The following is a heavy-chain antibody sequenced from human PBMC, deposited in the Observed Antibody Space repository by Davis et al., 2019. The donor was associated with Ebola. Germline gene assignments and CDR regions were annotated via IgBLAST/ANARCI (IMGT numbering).Heavy chain of an antibody. J-gene: IGHJ4*02. CDR1: GDSVSRNSAA. D-gene: IGHD2-8*02. Sequence: SQTLSLTCDISGDSVSRNSAAWNWIRQSPSRGLEWLGRTYYRSKWYSDYAVSVQSRITINVDTSKNQFSLHLNSVTPEDTAVYYCARHQNVWYSFDHWGQGALVTVSS. V-gene: IGHV6-1*01. CDR3: ARHQNVWYSFDH. CDR2: TYYRSKWYS.